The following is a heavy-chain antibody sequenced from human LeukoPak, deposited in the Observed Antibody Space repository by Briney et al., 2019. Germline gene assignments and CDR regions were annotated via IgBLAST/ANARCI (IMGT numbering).Heavy chain of an antibody. Sequence: SGGSLRLSCAASGFTFSSYAMSWVRQAPGKGLEWVSAIGGSGGSTYYADSVKGRFTISRDNSKNTLYLQMNSLRAEDTALYYCAKAAYGDYVNWFDSWGQGILVIVSS. V-gene: IGHV3-23*01. CDR2: IGGSGGST. CDR1: GFTFSSYA. D-gene: IGHD4-17*01. J-gene: IGHJ5*01. CDR3: AKAAYGDYVNWFDS.